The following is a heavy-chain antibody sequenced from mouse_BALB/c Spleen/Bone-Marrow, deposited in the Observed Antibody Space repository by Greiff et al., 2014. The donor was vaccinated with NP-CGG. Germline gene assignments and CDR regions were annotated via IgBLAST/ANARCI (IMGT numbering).Heavy chain of an antibody. Sequence: VQLVESGAELVRPGSSVKISCKASGYAFSSYWMNWVKQRPGQGLEWIGQIYPGDGDTNYNGNFKDKATLTTDKSSTTAYMQLSSLTSEDSAVYFYARGGRLTGYYFDYWGQGTTLTVSS. CDR2: IYPGDGDT. J-gene: IGHJ2*01. CDR3: ARGGRLTGYYFDY. V-gene: IGHV1-80*01. CDR1: GYAFSSYW. D-gene: IGHD4-1*01.